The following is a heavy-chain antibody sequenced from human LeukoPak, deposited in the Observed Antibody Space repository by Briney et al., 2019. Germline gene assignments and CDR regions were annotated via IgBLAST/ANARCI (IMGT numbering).Heavy chain of an antibody. CDR3: ARAITMIVVVIVPTGFGY. CDR2: IKQDGSEK. J-gene: IGHJ4*02. D-gene: IGHD3-22*01. CDR1: GFTFSSYW. V-gene: IGHV3-7*01. Sequence: GGSLRLSCAASGFTFSSYWMSWVRQAPGKGLEWVANIKQDGSEKYCVDSVKGRFTISRDNAKNSLYLQMNSLRAEDTAVYYCARAITMIVVVIVPTGFGYWGQGTLVTVSS.